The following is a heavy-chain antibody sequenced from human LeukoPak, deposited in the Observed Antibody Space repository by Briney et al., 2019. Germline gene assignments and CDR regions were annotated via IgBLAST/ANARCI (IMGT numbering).Heavy chain of an antibody. J-gene: IGHJ4*02. Sequence: GGSLRLSCAASGFTFSPYPMIWVRQAPGKGLEWVSAVSGAAGSTYYADSVKGRFTISRDNSKDSLSLQMNSLRAEDTAVYYCATDRGYWGQGTLVTVSS. V-gene: IGHV3-23*01. CDR1: GFTFSPYP. CDR3: ATDRGY. CDR2: VSGAAGST.